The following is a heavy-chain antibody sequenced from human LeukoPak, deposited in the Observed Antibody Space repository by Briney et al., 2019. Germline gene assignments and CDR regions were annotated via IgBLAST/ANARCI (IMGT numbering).Heavy chain of an antibody. Sequence: GASVKVSCKASGGTFISYGISWVRQAPGQGLEWMGGIIPIFATANYAQHFHGIVPIPADESTTTAYLELRILRSEDTAVYYCARSAPIARLFDPWGQGTLVTVSS. CDR3: ARSAPIARLFDP. CDR2: IIPIFATA. J-gene: IGHJ5*02. V-gene: IGHV1-69*13. CDR1: GGTFISYG. D-gene: IGHD2-2*02.